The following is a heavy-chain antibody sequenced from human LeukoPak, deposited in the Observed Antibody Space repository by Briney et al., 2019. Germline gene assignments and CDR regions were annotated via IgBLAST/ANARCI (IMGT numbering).Heavy chain of an antibody. Sequence: GGSLRLSCTASGFTFGDYAMSWVRQAPGKGLEWVGFIRSKAYGGTTEYAASVKGRFTISRDDSKNIAYLQMNSLKAEDTAVYYCTRSGYSGYDRPRAWGQGTLVTVSS. D-gene: IGHD5-12*01. CDR3: TRSGYSGYDRPRA. CDR1: GFTFGDYA. CDR2: IRSKAYGGTT. J-gene: IGHJ5*02. V-gene: IGHV3-49*04.